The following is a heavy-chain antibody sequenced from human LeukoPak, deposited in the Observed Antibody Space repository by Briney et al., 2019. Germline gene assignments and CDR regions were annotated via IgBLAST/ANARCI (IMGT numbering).Heavy chain of an antibody. J-gene: IGHJ4*02. CDR2: IYYSGST. CDR1: GGSISSGGYY. V-gene: IGHV4-31*03. Sequence: SETLSLTCTVSGGSISSGGYYWSWIHQHPGKGLEWIGYIYYSGSTYYNPSLKSRVTISVDTSKNQFSLKLSSVTAADTAVYYCARGVGSYGDPTNFDYWGQGTLVTVSS. CDR3: ARGVGSYGDPTNFDY. D-gene: IGHD4-17*01.